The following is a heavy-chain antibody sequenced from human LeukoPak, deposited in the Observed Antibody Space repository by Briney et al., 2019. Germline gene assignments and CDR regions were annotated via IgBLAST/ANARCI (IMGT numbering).Heavy chain of an antibody. CDR2: ISSGASTI. CDR1: GFTFSDYY. J-gene: IGHJ4*02. V-gene: IGHV3-11*01. CDR3: AREIRGYSYFDY. D-gene: IGHD1-26*01. Sequence: GGSLRLSCAASGFTFSDYYMNWVRQAPGRGLEWVSYISSGASTIYYADSVKGRFTISRDNAKNSLYLQMNSLRAEDTAVYYCAREIRGYSYFDYWGQGTLVTVS.